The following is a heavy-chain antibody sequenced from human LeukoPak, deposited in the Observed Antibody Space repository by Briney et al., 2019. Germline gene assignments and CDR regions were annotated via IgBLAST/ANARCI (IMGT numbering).Heavy chain of an antibody. Sequence: GGSLRLSCAASGFTFSSYWMHWVRQAPGKGLDWVAFVRYDGSQKNYADSVKGRFTLSRDNFKNTLYLQMNSLRVEDTAVFYCAKGGARLHSYYLDYWGQGTLVTVSS. CDR2: VRYDGSQK. D-gene: IGHD1-26*01. V-gene: IGHV3-30*02. J-gene: IGHJ4*02. CDR1: GFTFSSYW. CDR3: AKGGARLHSYYLDY.